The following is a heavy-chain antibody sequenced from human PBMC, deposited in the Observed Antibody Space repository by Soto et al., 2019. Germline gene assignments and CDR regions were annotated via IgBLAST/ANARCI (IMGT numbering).Heavy chain of an antibody. V-gene: IGHV4-34*01. J-gene: IGHJ6*02. CDR1: GGSFSGYY. CDR3: ARVVRGVTRYYYYGMDV. Sequence: SETLSLTCAVYGGSFSGYYWSWIRQPPGKGLEWIGEINHSGSTNYNPSLKSRVTISVDRSKNQFSLKLSSVTAADTAVYYCARVVRGVTRYYYYGMDVWGQGTTVTVSS. D-gene: IGHD3-10*01. CDR2: INHSGST.